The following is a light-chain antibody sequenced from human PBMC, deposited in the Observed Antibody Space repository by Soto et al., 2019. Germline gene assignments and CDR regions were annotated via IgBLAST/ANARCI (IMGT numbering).Light chain of an antibody. Sequence: EIVLTQSPGTLSLSPGERATLSCRASQSVSSSYLAWYQQKPGQTPRLLIYGASNRATGIPDRFSGSGSGTDFTLTISRLEPEDFAVYYCLQYDTSPFTFVPGTKVDVK. V-gene: IGKV3-20*01. J-gene: IGKJ3*01. CDR3: LQYDTSPFT. CDR1: QSVSSSY. CDR2: GAS.